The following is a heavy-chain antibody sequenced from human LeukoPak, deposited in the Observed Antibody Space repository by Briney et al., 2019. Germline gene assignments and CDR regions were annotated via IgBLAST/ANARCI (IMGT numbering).Heavy chain of an antibody. V-gene: IGHV4-59*01. CDR2: IYYSGST. CDR1: GASLSSYY. D-gene: IGHD7-27*01. J-gene: IGHJ4*02. Sequence: PSETLSLTCTFSGASLSSYYWSWIRQPPGKGLEWIGYIYYSGSTNYNPSLKSRVTISADTSKNQFSLKLYSVTAADTAVYYCATRKLGNDYWGQGTLVTVSS. CDR3: ATRKLGNDY.